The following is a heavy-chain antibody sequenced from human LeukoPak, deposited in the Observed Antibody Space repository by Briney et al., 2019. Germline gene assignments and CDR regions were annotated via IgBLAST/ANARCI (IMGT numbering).Heavy chain of an antibody. J-gene: IGHJ4*02. CDR1: GFTFTSYA. Sequence: GGSLRLSCAASGFTFTSYALSWVRQAPGKGLGWVSGISGSGGGTYYADSVKGRFTISRDNSKNTLYLQMNSLRAEDTAVYFCANLQRSSWSYYFDHWGEGPLVTVSS. V-gene: IGHV3-23*01. D-gene: IGHD6-13*01. CDR3: ANLQRSSWSYYFDH. CDR2: ISGSGGGT.